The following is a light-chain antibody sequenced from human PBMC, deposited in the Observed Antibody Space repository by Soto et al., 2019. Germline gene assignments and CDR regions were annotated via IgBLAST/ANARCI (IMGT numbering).Light chain of an antibody. Sequence: EIVLTQSPGTLSLSPGERATLSCRASQSVSSSFLACYQRKPGQAPRLLIYDASTRATGVPARFSGSGSGTDFTLTISSLQSEDFAVYYGQHYNYWPYTLGQGT. CDR1: QSVSSS. CDR2: DAS. CDR3: QHYNYWPYT. V-gene: IGKV3-15*01. J-gene: IGKJ2*01.